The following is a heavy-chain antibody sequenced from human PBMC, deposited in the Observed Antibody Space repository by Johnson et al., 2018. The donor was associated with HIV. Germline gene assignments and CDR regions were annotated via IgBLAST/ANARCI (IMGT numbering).Heavy chain of an antibody. J-gene: IGHJ3*02. D-gene: IGHD4-11*01. CDR2: ISYDGRNK. CDR3: ARDYRGALDI. V-gene: IGHV3-30*04. Sequence: QVQLVESGGGAVQPGRSLRLSCAASGFTFSSHAIHWVRQAPGKGLEWVAVISYDGRNKHYADSVKGRFTISRDDSKNTLYLQMNSLRAEDTAVYYCARDYRGALDIWGQGTMVTVSS. CDR1: GFTFSSHA.